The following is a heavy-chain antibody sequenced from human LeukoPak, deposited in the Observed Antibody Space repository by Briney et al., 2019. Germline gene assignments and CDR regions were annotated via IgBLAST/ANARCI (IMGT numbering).Heavy chain of an antibody. CDR1: GFTFSDCD. Sequence: GGSLRLSCTASGFTFSDCDMNWFRQAPGKGLEWVSSISYRTSHIYYADSVKGRFTISRDNAKNSLYLQMDSLRAEDTTVYFCGRAFPPLRTAAAGDYWGQGTLVTVSS. V-gene: IGHV3-21*01. J-gene: IGHJ4*02. CDR3: GRAFPPLRTAAAGDY. CDR2: ISYRTSHI. D-gene: IGHD6-13*01.